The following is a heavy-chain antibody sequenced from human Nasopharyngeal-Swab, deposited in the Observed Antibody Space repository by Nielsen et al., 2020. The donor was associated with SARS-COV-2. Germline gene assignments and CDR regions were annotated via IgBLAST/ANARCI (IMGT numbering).Heavy chain of an antibody. CDR3: ARQHLRIAAAGTYFDY. D-gene: IGHD6-13*01. Sequence: SETLSLTCTVSGGSISSSSYYWGWIRQPPGKGLEWIGSIYYSGSTYYNPSLKSRVTISVDTSKNQFSLKLSSVTAADTAVYYCARQHLRIAAAGTYFDYWGQGTLVTVS. CDR1: GGSISSSSYY. CDR2: IYYSGST. V-gene: IGHV4-39*01. J-gene: IGHJ4*02.